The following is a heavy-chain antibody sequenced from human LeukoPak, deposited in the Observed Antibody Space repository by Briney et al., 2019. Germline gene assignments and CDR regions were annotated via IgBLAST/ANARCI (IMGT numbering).Heavy chain of an antibody. J-gene: IGHJ5*02. V-gene: IGHV4-61*02. Sequence: SQTLSLTCTVSGGSISSGSYYWSWIRQPAGKGLEWIGRIYTSGSTNYNRSVKSRVTISVDTSKNQFSLKLSSVTAADTAVYYCARDRGWFDPWGQGTLVTVSS. CDR3: ARDRGWFDP. CDR1: GGSISSGSYY. CDR2: IYTSGST.